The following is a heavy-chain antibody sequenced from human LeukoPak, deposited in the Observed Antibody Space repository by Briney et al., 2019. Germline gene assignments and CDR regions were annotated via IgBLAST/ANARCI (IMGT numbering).Heavy chain of an antibody. V-gene: IGHV3-33*01. CDR2: IWYDGSNK. Sequence: PGGSLRLSCAAPGFTFSSYGMHWIRQAPDKGLEWVAVIWYDGSNKYYADSVKGRFTISRDNSKNTLYLQMNSLRAEDTAVYYCALGGYSSGWYYFDYWGQGTLVTVSS. CDR3: ALGGYSSGWYYFDY. D-gene: IGHD6-19*01. CDR1: GFTFSSYG. J-gene: IGHJ4*02.